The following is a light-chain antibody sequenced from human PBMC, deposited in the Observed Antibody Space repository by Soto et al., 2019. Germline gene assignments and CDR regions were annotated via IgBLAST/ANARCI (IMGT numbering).Light chain of an antibody. J-gene: IGKJ3*01. CDR2: GAS. Sequence: EIVLTQSPGTLSLSPGERATLSCRASQSVSSSYLAWYQQKPGQAPRLLIYGASSRATGIPDRFSGSGSGTDFTITISSLEPEDFAVYYCQQYGSSPRVTFGPGTKVDLK. V-gene: IGKV3-20*01. CDR3: QQYGSSPRVT. CDR1: QSVSSSY.